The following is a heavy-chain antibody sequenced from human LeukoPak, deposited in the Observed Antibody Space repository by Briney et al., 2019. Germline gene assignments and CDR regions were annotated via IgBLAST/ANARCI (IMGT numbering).Heavy chain of an antibody. D-gene: IGHD3-22*01. V-gene: IGHV3-53*01. CDR3: AKDAAYDSSGYYYYGYFDS. CDR1: GFTVSSNY. CDR2: IYSGGSR. Sequence: GGSLRLSCAASGFTVSSNYMSWVRQAPGKGLEWVSVIYSGGSRYYADSVKGRFTISRDNSKNTLYLQMNSLRAEDTAVYHCAKDAAYDSSGYYYYGYFDSWGQGTLVTVSS. J-gene: IGHJ4*02.